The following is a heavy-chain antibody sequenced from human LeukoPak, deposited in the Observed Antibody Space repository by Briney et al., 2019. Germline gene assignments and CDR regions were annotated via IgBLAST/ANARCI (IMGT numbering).Heavy chain of an antibody. CDR1: GFMFSSNW. J-gene: IGHJ4*02. D-gene: IGHD1-26*01. Sequence: GGSLRLSCAASGFMFSSNWMSWVRLAPGKGLEWVANIKEDGTETYYVDSVKGRFTISRDNAKNSLYLQMNSLRADDTAVYYCARDKIVGPTTLDYWGQGTLVTVSS. CDR3: ARDKIVGPTTLDY. V-gene: IGHV3-7*01. CDR2: IKEDGTET.